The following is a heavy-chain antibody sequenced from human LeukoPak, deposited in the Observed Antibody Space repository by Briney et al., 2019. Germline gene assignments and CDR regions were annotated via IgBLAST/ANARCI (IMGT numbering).Heavy chain of an antibody. J-gene: IGHJ5*02. CDR2: INPNSGGT. D-gene: IGHD2-2*01. CDR1: RSFTGYY. Sequence: ASVKVSCNASRSFTGYYVHWVRQAPGQGLEWMGWINPNSGGTNYAQSFQGRVTMTRDTSISTAYMELSRLRFDDTAVYYCAKDPFDQMLPENWFDPWGQGTLVTVSS. CDR3: AKDPFDQMLPENWFDP. V-gene: IGHV1-2*02.